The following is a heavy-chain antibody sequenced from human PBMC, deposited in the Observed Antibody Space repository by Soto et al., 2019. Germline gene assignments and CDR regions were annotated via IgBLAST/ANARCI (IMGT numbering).Heavy chain of an antibody. V-gene: IGHV3-74*01. CDR2: INSDGKIT. CDR1: GFTFNTYW. D-gene: IGHD3-10*01. Sequence: WVSLRLSCAASGFTFNTYWMHWVRQAPEKGLVWVLRINSDGKITDNADSVNGRITILRDTAKNTLYLQRSRLRAERTAFNYQAKGKASGTSALDPWGQGTLVTVSS. J-gene: IGHJ5*02. CDR3: AKGKASGTSALDP.